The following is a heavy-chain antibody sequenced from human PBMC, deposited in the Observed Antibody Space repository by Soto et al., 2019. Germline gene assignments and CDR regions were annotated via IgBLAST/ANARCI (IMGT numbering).Heavy chain of an antibody. D-gene: IGHD3-9*01. J-gene: IGHJ4*02. CDR2: ISSSSSTI. CDR1: GFTFSSYS. V-gene: IGHV3-48*02. Sequence: GGFLRLSCAASGFTFSSYSMNWVRQAPGKGLEWVSYISSSSSTIYYADSVKGRFTISRDNAKNSLYLQMNSLRDEDTAVYYCARGHDILTGYYTGANYFDYWGQGTLVTVSS. CDR3: ARGHDILTGYYTGANYFDY.